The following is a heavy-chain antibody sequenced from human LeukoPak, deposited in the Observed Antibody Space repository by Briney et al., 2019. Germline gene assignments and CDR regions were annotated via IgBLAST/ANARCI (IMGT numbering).Heavy chain of an antibody. Sequence: SVTVSCTASGGTFSSYAISWVRQAPGQGLEWMGGIIPIFGTANYAQKFQGRVTITADESTSTAYMELSSLRSEDTAVYYCARGAPYSSSWYFLRFYGMDVWGQGTTVTVSS. J-gene: IGHJ6*02. V-gene: IGHV1-69*13. CDR2: IIPIFGTA. CDR3: ARGAPYSSSWYFLRFYGMDV. D-gene: IGHD6-13*01. CDR1: GGTFSSYA.